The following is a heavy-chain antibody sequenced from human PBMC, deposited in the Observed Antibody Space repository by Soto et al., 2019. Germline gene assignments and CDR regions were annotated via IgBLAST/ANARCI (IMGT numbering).Heavy chain of an antibody. J-gene: IGHJ4*02. CDR2: IYYSGST. Sequence: SETLSLTCTVSGGSINNYYWSWIRQPPGKGLEWIGYIYYSGSTNYNPSLQSRVTIAVDTSKNRFSLRLRSVTAADTAVYYCMLGSGWKDFDYWGQGTLVTVSS. V-gene: IGHV4-59*01. CDR1: GGSINNYY. CDR3: MLGSGWKDFDY. D-gene: IGHD3-22*01.